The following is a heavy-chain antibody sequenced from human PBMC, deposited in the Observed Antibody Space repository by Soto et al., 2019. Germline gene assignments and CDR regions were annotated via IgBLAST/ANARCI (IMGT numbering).Heavy chain of an antibody. J-gene: IGHJ4*02. V-gene: IGHV3-11*01. CDR3: ARDLKPREALAPYYFDY. Sequence: LRLSCAASGFTFSDYYMSWIRQAPGKGLEWISYISSSGSTIYHADSVKGRFTISRDNAKNSLYLQMNGLRAEDTAVYYCARDLKPREALAPYYFDYWGQGTLVTVSS. D-gene: IGHD1-1*01. CDR1: GFTFSDYY. CDR2: ISSSGSTI.